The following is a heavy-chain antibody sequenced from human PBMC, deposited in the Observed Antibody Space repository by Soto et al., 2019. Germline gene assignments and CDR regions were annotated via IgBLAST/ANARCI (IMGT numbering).Heavy chain of an antibody. CDR3: ARSIAVAGNWFDP. D-gene: IGHD6-13*01. CDR1: GGSISSYY. J-gene: IGHJ5*02. Sequence: LSLTCTVSGGSISSYYWSWIRQPPGKGLEWIAYIYYSGSTNYNPSLKSRVTISVDTSKKQFSLKLSSVTAADTAVYYCARSIAVAGNWFDPWGQGTLVTVSS. CDR2: IYYSGST. V-gene: IGHV4-59*01.